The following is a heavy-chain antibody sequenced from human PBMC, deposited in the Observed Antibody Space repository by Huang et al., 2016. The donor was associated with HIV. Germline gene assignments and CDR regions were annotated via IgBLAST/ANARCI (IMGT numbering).Heavy chain of an antibody. J-gene: IGHJ4*02. CDR1: GFTFSNFG. CDR3: AKEFDILTGYYPSGSDY. CDR2: ISYEGSNK. D-gene: IGHD3-9*01. Sequence: QVQLVESGGGVVQPGRSLRLSCAASGFTFSNFGLHWVRQAPGKRLEWMAFISYEGSNKYYADSVKGRFTISRDNSKNTLHLQMNSLRAEDTAVYYCAKEFDILTGYYPSGSDYWGQGTLVTVSS. V-gene: IGHV3-30*18.